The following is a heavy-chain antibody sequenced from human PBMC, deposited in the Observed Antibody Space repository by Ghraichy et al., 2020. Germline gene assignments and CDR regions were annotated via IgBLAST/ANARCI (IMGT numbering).Heavy chain of an antibody. CDR2: IIPIFGTA. D-gene: IGHD2-8*01. Sequence: SVKVSCKASGGTFSSYAISWVRQAPGQGLEWMGGIIPIFGTANYAQKFQGRVTITADESTSTAYMELSSLRSEDTAVYYCARDRGWDCTNGVCPNHYYYYGMDVWGQGTTVTVSS. CDR1: GGTFSSYA. V-gene: IGHV1-69*13. J-gene: IGHJ6*02. CDR3: ARDRGWDCTNGVCPNHYYYYGMDV.